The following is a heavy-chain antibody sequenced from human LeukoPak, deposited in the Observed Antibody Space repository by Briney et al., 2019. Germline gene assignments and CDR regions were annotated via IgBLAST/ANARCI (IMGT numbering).Heavy chain of an antibody. J-gene: IGHJ4*02. D-gene: IGHD6-19*01. Sequence: GGSLRLSCAASGFTFSSYSMNWVRQAPGKGLEWVSSISSSSSYIYYADSVKGRFTISRDNAKNSLYLQMNSLRAEDTAVYYCATGYSSGWLEGTSFDYWGQGTLVTVSS. CDR1: GFTFSSYS. V-gene: IGHV3-21*01. CDR3: ATGYSSGWLEGTSFDY. CDR2: ISSSSSYI.